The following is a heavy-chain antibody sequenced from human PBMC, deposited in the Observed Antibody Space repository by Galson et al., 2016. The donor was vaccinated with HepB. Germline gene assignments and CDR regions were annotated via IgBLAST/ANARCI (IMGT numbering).Heavy chain of an antibody. CDR2: VDPSGDRT. Sequence: CKASGYTFTNYYIHWVRQAPGQGLECMGIVDPSGDRTTYAQQFQGRVTMTSDTSTSTVYMDLSSLRSDDTAVYYCARGGCRGSSCYYDYWGQGALVTVSS. CDR1: GYTFTNYY. J-gene: IGHJ4*02. D-gene: IGHD2-2*01. V-gene: IGHV1-46*01. CDR3: ARGGCRGSSCYYDY.